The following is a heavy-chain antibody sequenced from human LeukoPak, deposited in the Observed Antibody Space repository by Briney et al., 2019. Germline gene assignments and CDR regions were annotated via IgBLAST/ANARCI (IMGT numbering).Heavy chain of an antibody. CDR1: GYTLTELS. CDR2: FDPEDGET. Sequence: GASVKVSCKVSGYTLTELSMHWVRQAPGKGLEWMGGFDPEDGETIYAQKFQGRVTMTEDTSTDTAYMELSSLRSEDTAVYYCATLCSGGSCYDTTRDYWGQGTLVTVSS. CDR3: ATLCSGGSCYDTTRDY. V-gene: IGHV1-24*01. D-gene: IGHD2-15*01. J-gene: IGHJ4*02.